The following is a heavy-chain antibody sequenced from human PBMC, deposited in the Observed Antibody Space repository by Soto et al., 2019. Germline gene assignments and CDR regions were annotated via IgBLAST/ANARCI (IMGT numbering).Heavy chain of an antibody. V-gene: IGHV5-51*01. CDR1: GYSFTSHW. D-gene: IGHD6-19*01. CDR2: IFPRDSNT. CDR3: ARHSRYASGWIPDY. J-gene: IGHJ4*02. Sequence: PGEPLKISCKGSGYSFTSHWIGWVRRMPGKGLEWMGIIFPRDSNTRNSPSFYGQVTISADKSNNTAYLQWNSLKASDTATYYCARHSRYASGWIPDYWGPGTQVTVSS.